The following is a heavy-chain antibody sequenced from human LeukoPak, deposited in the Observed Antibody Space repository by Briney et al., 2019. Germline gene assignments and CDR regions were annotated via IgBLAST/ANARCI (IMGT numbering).Heavy chain of an antibody. CDR3: ARGSDYGGNPPY. CDR1: GGSISGSDYF. Sequence: SETLSLTRTVSGGSISGSDYFWGWIRQPPGKGLEYIGSIYYSGDTYYNPSLKSRVTISVDTSTFSLKVRSVTATDTAVYYCARGSDYGGNPPYWGQGTLVTVSS. J-gene: IGHJ4*02. CDR2: IYYSGDT. D-gene: IGHD4-23*01. V-gene: IGHV4-39*02.